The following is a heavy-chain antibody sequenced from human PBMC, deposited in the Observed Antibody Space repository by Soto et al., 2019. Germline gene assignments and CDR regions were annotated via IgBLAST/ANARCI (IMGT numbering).Heavy chain of an antibody. CDR3: ARESGDWPLNWFDP. D-gene: IGHD2-21*02. CDR2: ITSDGKSK. CDR1: GFNFTNHW. J-gene: IGHJ5*02. Sequence: GGSLRLSCAASGFNFTNHWMHWVRQAPGKGLVWVSRITSDGKSKAYAESVKGRFAISRDNAKNTVYLQMNGLTVEDTAVYYCARESGDWPLNWFDPWGEGTLVTVS. V-gene: IGHV3-74*01.